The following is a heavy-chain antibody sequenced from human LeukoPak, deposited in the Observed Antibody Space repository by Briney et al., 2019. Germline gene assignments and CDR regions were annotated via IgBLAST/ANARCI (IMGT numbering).Heavy chain of an antibody. D-gene: IGHD3-10*01. CDR2: INPNSGGT. CDR1: GYTFTGYY. V-gene: IGHV1-2*02. J-gene: IGHJ6*03. CDR3: ARVSGFGSGSYYNRIYMDV. Sequence: GASVKVSCKASGYTFTGYYMHWVRQAPGQGLEWMGWINPNSGGTNYAQKFQGRVTMTRDTSISTAYMELSRLRSDDTAVYYCARVSGFGSGSYYNRIYMDVWGKGTTVTVSS.